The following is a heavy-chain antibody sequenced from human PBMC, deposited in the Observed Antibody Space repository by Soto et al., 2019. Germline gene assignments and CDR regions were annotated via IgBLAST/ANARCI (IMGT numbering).Heavy chain of an antibody. V-gene: IGHV4-61*03. CDR2: AYHNGAT. CDR3: AVWSALTQYYFDS. J-gene: IGHJ4*01. CDR1: GVSIHNSHSF. D-gene: IGHD3-3*01. Sequence: SETLSLTCTVSGVSIHNSHSFWAWIRQPPGKGLECIAYAYHNGATHYNPSLKSRVSISVDTSKNHVSLRLNSVTAADTAVYYCAVWSALTQYYFDSWGHGTLVTVSS.